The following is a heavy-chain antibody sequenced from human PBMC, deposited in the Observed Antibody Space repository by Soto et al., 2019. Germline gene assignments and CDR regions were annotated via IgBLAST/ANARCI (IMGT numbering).Heavy chain of an antibody. CDR2: IYDSGST. CDR1: GGSISSDGYY. D-gene: IGHD3-10*01. CDR3: AGDGAATYSYGSWGESYFDY. Sequence: QVQLQESGPGLVKPSQTLSLTCTVSGGSISSDGYYWICIRQHPGKGLEWHVYIYDSGSTYHTRSLNSRITVSVDTSKNQHFLQLRSVAAAATAVYYCAGDGAATYSYGSWGESYFDYWGQGTLVTVSS. V-gene: IGHV4-31*03. J-gene: IGHJ4*02.